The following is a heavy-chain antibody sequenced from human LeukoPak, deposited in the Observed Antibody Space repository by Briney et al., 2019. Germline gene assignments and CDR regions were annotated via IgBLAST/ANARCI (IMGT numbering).Heavy chain of an antibody. J-gene: IGHJ4*02. CDR1: GGSISSYY. V-gene: IGHV4-59*12. D-gene: IGHD2/OR15-2a*01. Sequence: PSETLSLTCTVSGGSISSYYWSWIRQPPGKALEWIGYIYYSGSPKYNPSLKSRVTMSVDTSKNQFSLKLTSVTAADTALYYCTRENRPFCPFAFWGQGVLVTVSS. CDR2: IYYSGSP. CDR3: TRENRPFCPFAF.